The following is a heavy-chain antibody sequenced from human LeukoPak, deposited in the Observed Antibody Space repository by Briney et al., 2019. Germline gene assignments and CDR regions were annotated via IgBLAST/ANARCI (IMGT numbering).Heavy chain of an antibody. CDR1: GFTVSRNY. Sequence: EGSLRLSCAASGFTVSRNYMSWVRQAPGKGLEWISFISSVSSTIYHADSVKGRFNISRDNVKNSLYLQMNGLRAEDTAVYYCARVHGGYPFDQWGQGTLVTVSS. J-gene: IGHJ4*02. V-gene: IGHV3-48*01. CDR3: ARVHGGYPFDQ. D-gene: IGHD2-15*01. CDR2: ISSVSSTI.